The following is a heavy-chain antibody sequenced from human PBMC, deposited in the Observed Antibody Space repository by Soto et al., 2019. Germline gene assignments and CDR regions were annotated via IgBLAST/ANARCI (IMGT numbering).Heavy chain of an antibody. V-gene: IGHV3-53*01. CDR2: IYSGGST. CDR3: ARDVFGGDQRDY. J-gene: IGHJ4*02. CDR1: GFTVSSNY. D-gene: IGHD2-21*02. Sequence: GGSLRLSCAASGFTVSSNYMSWVRQAPGEGLEWVSVIYSGGSTYYADSVKGRFTISRDNSKNTLYLQMNSLRAEDTAVYYCARDVFGGDQRDYWGQGTLVTVSS.